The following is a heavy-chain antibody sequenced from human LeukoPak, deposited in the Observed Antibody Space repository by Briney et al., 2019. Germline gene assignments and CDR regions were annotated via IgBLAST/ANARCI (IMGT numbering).Heavy chain of an antibody. CDR3: ARVGRGDGYNIVTDY. CDR1: GYTLTELS. CDR2: INPSGGST. V-gene: IGHV1-46*01. D-gene: IGHD5-24*01. Sequence: ASVKVSCKVSGYTLTELSMHWVRQAPGQGLEWMGIINPSGGSTSYAQKFQGRVTMARDTSTSTVYMELSSLRSEDTAVYYCARVGRGDGYNIVTDYWGQGTLVTVSS. J-gene: IGHJ4*02.